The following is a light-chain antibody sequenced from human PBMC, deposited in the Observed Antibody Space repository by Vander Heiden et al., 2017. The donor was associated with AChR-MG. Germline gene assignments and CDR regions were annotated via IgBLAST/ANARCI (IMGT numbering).Light chain of an antibody. CDR2: GAS. CDR3: QQRERLPLT. CDR1: QIISNF. Sequence: DIQMTQSPSSLSASIRDRVTITCRASQIISNFLSWYQQHPGKAPKLLIYGASTLQSGVPSRFSGTRSGTDFTLTISRLQPEDVATYYCQQRERLPLTFGQGTKVEIK. J-gene: IGKJ1*01. V-gene: IGKV1-39*01.